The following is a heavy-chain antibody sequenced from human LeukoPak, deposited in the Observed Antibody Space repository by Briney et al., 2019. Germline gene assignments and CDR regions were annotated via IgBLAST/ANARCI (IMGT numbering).Heavy chain of an antibody. V-gene: IGHV3-7*03. CDR3: ARNNGMDV. CDR2: VNRDGSET. J-gene: IGHJ6*02. CDR1: VFALSSHW. Sequence: GGSLRLSCAASVFALSSHWMTWVRHVPWRGPEWVANVNRDGSETYYLDSVKGRFTISKDNAKNSLYLQMNSLRAEDTALYHCARNNGMDVWGQGTTVIVSS.